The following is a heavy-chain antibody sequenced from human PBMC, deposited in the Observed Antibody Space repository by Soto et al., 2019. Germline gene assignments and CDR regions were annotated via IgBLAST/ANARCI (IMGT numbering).Heavy chain of an antibody. D-gene: IGHD2-15*01. CDR1: GFRFSNYD. V-gene: IGHV3-23*01. J-gene: IGHJ4*02. CDR2: VSASGSIT. CDR3: AKGDCSGGRCYRGFDY. Sequence: EVQVLESGGGLVQPGGSLRLSCAASGFRFSNYDMSWVRQAPGKGLEWVSGVSASGSITSSADSAKGRFTISRDNAKNSMFLQRNSLRAEDTAVYFCAKGDCSGGRCYRGFDYWGQGTLVTVSA.